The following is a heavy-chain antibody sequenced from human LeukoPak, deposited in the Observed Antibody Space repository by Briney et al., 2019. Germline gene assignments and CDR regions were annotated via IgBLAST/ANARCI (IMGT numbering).Heavy chain of an antibody. V-gene: IGHV4-30-2*01. CDR3: ARAAYYGSDRDAFDI. J-gene: IGHJ3*02. D-gene: IGHD3-10*01. Sequence: PSETLSLTCAVSGGSISSGGFSWNWIRQPPGKGLEWLGYIFHSGSTYYNPSLRSRVTMSVDRSKSQFSLKLGSVTAADTAVYYCARAAYYGSDRDAFDIWGQGTMVTVSS. CDR2: IFHSGST. CDR1: GGSISSGGFS.